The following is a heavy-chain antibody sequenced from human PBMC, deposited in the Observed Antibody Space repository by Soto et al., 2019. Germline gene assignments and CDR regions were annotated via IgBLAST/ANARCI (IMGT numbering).Heavy chain of an antibody. CDR2: IIPIFGTA. Sequence: SVKVSCKASGGTFSSYAISWVRQAPGQGLEWMGGIIPIFGTANYAQKFQGRVTITADESTSTAYMELSSLRSEDTAMYYCARRKAARSLASHWFDPWGQGTLVTVSS. J-gene: IGHJ5*02. CDR1: GGTFSSYA. D-gene: IGHD6-6*01. CDR3: ARRKAARSLASHWFDP. V-gene: IGHV1-69*13.